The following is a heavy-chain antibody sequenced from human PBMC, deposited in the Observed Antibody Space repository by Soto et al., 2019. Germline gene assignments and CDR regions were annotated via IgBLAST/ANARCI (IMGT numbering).Heavy chain of an antibody. D-gene: IGHD6-13*01. J-gene: IGHJ6*02. CDR3: ARSVSSYSSSWYGDYYYYGMDV. V-gene: IGHV5-51*01. CDR1: GYSFTSYW. CDR2: IYPGDSDT. Sequence: PGESLKISCKGSGYSFTSYWIGWVRQMPGKGLEWMGIIYPGDSDTRYSPSFQGQVTISADKSISTAYLQWSSLKASDTAMYYCARSVSSYSSSWYGDYYYYGMDVWGQGTTVTVSS.